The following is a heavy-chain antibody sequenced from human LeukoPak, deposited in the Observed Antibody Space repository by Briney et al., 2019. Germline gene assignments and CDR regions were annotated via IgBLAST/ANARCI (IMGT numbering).Heavy chain of an antibody. J-gene: IGHJ6*02. CDR2: MNPNSGNT. CDR1: GYTFTSYD. V-gene: IGHV1-8*01. Sequence: GASVKVSCKASGYTFTSYDINWVRQATGQGLEWMGWMNPNSGNTGYAQKFQGRVTMTRNTSISTAYMELSSLRSEDTAVYYCARSRGDIYSSGWLHVYYYYGMDVWGQGTTVTVSS. CDR3: ARSRGDIYSSGWLHVYYYYGMDV. D-gene: IGHD6-19*01.